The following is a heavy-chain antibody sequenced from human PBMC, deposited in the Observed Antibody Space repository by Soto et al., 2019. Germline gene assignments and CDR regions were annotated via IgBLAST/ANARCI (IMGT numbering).Heavy chain of an antibody. Sequence: LSLTCVVSGGSITSYHWSWIRQPPGQALEWIGYIYDSGSPYYNPSLRSRVIISADTSKNQISLKLTSATAADTAVYYCARGVGSSPPRYWGRGTLVTVSS. V-gene: IGHV4-59*01. D-gene: IGHD1-26*01. J-gene: IGHJ4*02. CDR3: ARGVGSSPPRY. CDR1: GGSITSYH. CDR2: IYDSGSP.